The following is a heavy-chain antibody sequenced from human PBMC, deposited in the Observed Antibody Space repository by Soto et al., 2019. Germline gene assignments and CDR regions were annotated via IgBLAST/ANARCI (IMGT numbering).Heavy chain of an antibody. CDR1: GYTFTSYD. Sequence: ASVKVSCKASGYTFTSYDINWVRQATGQGLEWMGWMNPNSGNTGYAQKFQGRVTMTRNTSISTAYMELSSLRSEDTAVYYCARELVVVPAGPYYYYYYMDVWGKGTTVTVSS. D-gene: IGHD2-2*01. CDR3: ARELVVVPAGPYYYYYYMDV. CDR2: MNPNSGNT. J-gene: IGHJ6*03. V-gene: IGHV1-8*01.